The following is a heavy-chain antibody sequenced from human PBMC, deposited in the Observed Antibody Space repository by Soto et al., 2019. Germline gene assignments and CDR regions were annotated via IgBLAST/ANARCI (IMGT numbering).Heavy chain of an antibody. Sequence: GGSLRLSCAASGFTFSGSAMHWVRQASGKGLEWVGRIRSKANSYATAYAASVKGRFIISRDDSTNTAYLQMNSLKTEATAVYFCYSDYDILTGYELAFDYWGQGTLVTVSS. CDR3: YSDYDILTGYELAFDY. D-gene: IGHD3-9*01. J-gene: IGHJ4*02. CDR2: IRSKANSYAT. CDR1: GFTFSGSA. V-gene: IGHV3-73*01.